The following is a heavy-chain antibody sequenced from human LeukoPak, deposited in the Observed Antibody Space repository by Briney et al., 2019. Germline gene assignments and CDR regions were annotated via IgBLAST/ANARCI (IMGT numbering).Heavy chain of an antibody. V-gene: IGHV4-39*01. Sequence: SETLSLTCTVSGDFISTSSYYWGWIRQPPGKGLEWIGNIYYSGSTYYNPSIKRRVTISVDTSKNQYSLKLSSLTAADTAVYYCARLPRSSSWYTGFDYWGPGTLVTVSS. CDR1: GDFISTSSYY. CDR3: ARLPRSSSWYTGFDY. D-gene: IGHD6-13*01. CDR2: IYYSGST. J-gene: IGHJ4*02.